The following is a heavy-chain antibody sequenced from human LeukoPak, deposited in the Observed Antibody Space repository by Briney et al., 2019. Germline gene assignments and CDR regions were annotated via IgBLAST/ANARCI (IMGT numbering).Heavy chain of an antibody. Sequence: WESLKISCNGSGYSFTSYWIGWVRQIPGKGLELMGIIYPSDSDTRYSPSFQGQVTISADKSISNAYLKWSSVKASDTAMYYCERQGVAVADYWGQGTLVTVSS. J-gene: IGHJ4*02. D-gene: IGHD6-19*01. CDR2: IYPSDSDT. CDR3: ERQGVAVADY. V-gene: IGHV5-51*01. CDR1: GYSFTSYW.